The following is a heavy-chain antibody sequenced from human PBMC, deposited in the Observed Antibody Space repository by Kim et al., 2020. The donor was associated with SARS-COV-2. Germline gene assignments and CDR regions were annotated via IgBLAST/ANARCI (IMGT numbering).Heavy chain of an antibody. V-gene: IGHV3-30-3*01. CDR2: ISYDGSNK. J-gene: IGHJ4*02. D-gene: IGHD3-22*01. CDR3: ARDRNYYDSSGLDY. Sequence: GGSLRLSCAASGFTFSSYAMHWVRQAPGKGLEWVAVISYDGSNKYYADSVKGRFTISRDNSKNTLYLQMNSLRAEDTAVYYCARDRNYYDSSGLDYWGQG. CDR1: GFTFSSYA.